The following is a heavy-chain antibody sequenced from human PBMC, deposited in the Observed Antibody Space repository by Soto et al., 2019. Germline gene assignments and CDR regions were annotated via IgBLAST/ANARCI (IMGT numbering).Heavy chain of an antibody. CDR3: ARVVVITTTRGWEVAVENYFDY. Sequence: GGSLRLSCAASGFTFSNAWMNWVRQAPGKGLEWVGGIDIRNDGGNKDYAASVKGRFTISRDKSKNTLYLQMNSLRAEDTAVYYCARVVVITTTRGWEVAVENYFDYWGQGTLVTVSS. CDR2: IDIRNDGGNK. CDR1: GFTFSNAW. D-gene: IGHD3-22*01. J-gene: IGHJ4*02. V-gene: IGHV3-15*07.